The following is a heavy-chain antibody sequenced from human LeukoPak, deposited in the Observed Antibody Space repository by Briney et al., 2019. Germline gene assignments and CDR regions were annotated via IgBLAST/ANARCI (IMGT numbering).Heavy chain of an antibody. CDR1: GGSISSYY. J-gene: IGHJ4*02. CDR3: ARVVGRYCSSTSCYIDY. Sequence: SETLSLTCTVSGGSISSYYWSWIRQPPGKGLEWIGYIYYSGSTNYNPSLKSRVTISVDTSKNQFSLKLRSVTAADTAVYYCARVVGRYCSSTSCYIDYWGQGTLVTVSS. D-gene: IGHD2-2*02. CDR2: IYYSGST. V-gene: IGHV4-59*01.